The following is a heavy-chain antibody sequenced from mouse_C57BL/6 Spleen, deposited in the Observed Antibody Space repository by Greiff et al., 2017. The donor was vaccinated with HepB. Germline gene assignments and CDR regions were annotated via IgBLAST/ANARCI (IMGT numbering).Heavy chain of an antibody. CDR2: IDPENGDT. V-gene: IGHV14-4*01. Sequence: EVQLPQSGAELVRPGASVKLSCTASGFNIKDDYMHWVKQRPEQGLEWIGWIDPENGDTEYASKFQGKATITADTSSNTAYLQLSSLTSEDTAVYYCTRASSGHYFDYWGQGTTLTVSS. CDR1: GFNIKDDY. D-gene: IGHD3-2*02. J-gene: IGHJ2*01. CDR3: TRASSGHYFDY.